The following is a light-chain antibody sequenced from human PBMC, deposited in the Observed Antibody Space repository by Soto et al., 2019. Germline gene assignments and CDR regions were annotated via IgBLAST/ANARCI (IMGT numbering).Light chain of an antibody. CDR3: QQYGTSVT. CDR2: GAS. Sequence: ENVLTQSPGTLSLSPGERATLSCGASQSVSNNYLAWYQQKPGQSPRLLIYGASTRATGIPDRFSGSVSGTDVTLSINSLDPEDFAVYFCQQYGTSVTFGQGTRLEIK. CDR1: QSVSNNY. J-gene: IGKJ5*01. V-gene: IGKV3-20*01.